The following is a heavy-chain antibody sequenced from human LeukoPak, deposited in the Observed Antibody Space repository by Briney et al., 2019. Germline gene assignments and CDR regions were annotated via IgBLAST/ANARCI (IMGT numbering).Heavy chain of an antibody. J-gene: IGHJ3*02. D-gene: IGHD2-21*02. Sequence: PSETLSLTCTVSGGSISGYYWSWIRQPPGKGLEWIGEINHSGSTNYNPSLKSRVTISVDTSKNQFSLKLSSVTAADTAVYYCARVVVVTALDAFDIWGQGTMVTVSS. V-gene: IGHV4-34*01. CDR1: GGSISGYY. CDR3: ARVVVVTALDAFDI. CDR2: INHSGST.